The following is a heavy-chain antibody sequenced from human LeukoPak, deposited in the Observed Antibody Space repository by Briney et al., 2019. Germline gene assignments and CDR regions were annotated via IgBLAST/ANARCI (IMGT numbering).Heavy chain of an antibody. CDR2: INPNSGGT. CDR1: GYTFTGYY. J-gene: IGHJ5*02. Sequence: ASVKVSCKASGYTFTGYYMHWVRQAPGQGLEWMGWINPNSGGTNYAQKFQGRVTMTRDTSISTAYMELSSLRSEDTAVYYCARDNNWFDPWGQGTLVTVSS. V-gene: IGHV1-2*02. CDR3: ARDNNWFDP.